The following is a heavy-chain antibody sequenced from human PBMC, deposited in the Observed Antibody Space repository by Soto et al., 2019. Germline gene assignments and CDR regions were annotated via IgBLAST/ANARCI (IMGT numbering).Heavy chain of an antibody. D-gene: IGHD2-15*01. V-gene: IGHV4-59*01. CDR2: IYYSGST. Sequence: SETLSLTCTVSGGSISSYYWIWIRQPPGKGLEWIGYIYYSGSTNYNPSLKSRVTISVDTSKNQFSLKLSSVTAADTAVYYCARGFIGGYFDYWGQGTLVTVSS. CDR3: ARGFIGGYFDY. J-gene: IGHJ4*02. CDR1: GGSISSYY.